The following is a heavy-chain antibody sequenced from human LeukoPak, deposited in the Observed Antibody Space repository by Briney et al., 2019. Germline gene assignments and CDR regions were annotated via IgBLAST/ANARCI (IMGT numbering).Heavy chain of an antibody. CDR2: INPSGGGT. CDR1: GYTFTSYY. J-gene: IGHJ5*02. Sequence: ASVKVSCKASGYTFTSYYIHWVRHAPGQGREWLGIINPSGGGTIYALKFQGRVTMTRDTSTSTVYMELSSLRSEDTAVYYCAREWPNTYRFDPWGQGTLVTVSS. V-gene: IGHV1-46*01. CDR3: AREWPNTYRFDP. D-gene: IGHD1/OR15-1a*01.